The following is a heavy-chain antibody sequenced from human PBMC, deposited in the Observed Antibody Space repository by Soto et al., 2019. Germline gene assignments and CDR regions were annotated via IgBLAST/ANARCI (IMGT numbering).Heavy chain of an antibody. J-gene: IGHJ4*02. V-gene: IGHV3-33*01. CDR2: IWYDGSNK. CDR1: GFTFSSYG. Sequence: GGSLRLSCAASGFTFSSYGMHWVRQAPGKGLEWVAVIWYDGSNKYYADSVKGRFTISRDNSKNTLYLQMNSLRAEDTAVYYCARERLGCSGGSCYSVFDYWGQGTLVTVSS. CDR3: ARERLGCSGGSCYSVFDY. D-gene: IGHD2-15*01.